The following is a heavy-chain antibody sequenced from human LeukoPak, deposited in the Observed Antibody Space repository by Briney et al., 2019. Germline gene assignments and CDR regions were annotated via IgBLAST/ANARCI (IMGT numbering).Heavy chain of an antibody. Sequence: GGSLRLSCAASGFTFDDYGMSWVRQAPGKGLEWVSGINWNGGSTGYADSVKGRFTISRDNAKDSLYLQMNSLRAEDTAVYYCARTQALTVTTVGFDYWGQGTLVTVSS. J-gene: IGHJ4*02. CDR2: INWNGGST. V-gene: IGHV3-20*04. D-gene: IGHD4-17*01. CDR3: ARTQALTVTTVGFDY. CDR1: GFTFDDYG.